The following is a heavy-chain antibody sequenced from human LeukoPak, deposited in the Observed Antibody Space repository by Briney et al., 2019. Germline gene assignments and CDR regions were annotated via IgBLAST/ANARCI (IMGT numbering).Heavy chain of an antibody. CDR2: ISYDGSIK. V-gene: IGHV3-30-3*01. Sequence: GGSLRLSCAASGFTVSRYYMSWVRQAPGKGLEWVAVISYDGSIKHYADSVKGRFTISRDNSKNTLYLQMNSLRAEDTALYYCARDASYCGGDCYLYPYFDYWGQGTLVTVSS. CDR3: ARDASYCGGDCYLYPYFDY. CDR1: GFTVSRYY. D-gene: IGHD2-21*02. J-gene: IGHJ4*02.